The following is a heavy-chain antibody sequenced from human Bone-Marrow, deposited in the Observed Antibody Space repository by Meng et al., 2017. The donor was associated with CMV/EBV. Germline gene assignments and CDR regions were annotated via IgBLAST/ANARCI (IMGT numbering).Heavy chain of an antibody. D-gene: IGHD1-26*01. J-gene: IGHJ5*02. Sequence: ASVKVSCKASGYSFIAYYMHWVRQAPGQGPEWMGWINPNSGGTDYAQKFQGRVTMTRDTSISTAYMELSRLRSDDTAVYYCAREWAPGGWFDPWGSGTLVTVSS. CDR1: GYSFIAYY. CDR3: AREWAPGGWFDP. CDR2: INPNSGGT. V-gene: IGHV1-2*02.